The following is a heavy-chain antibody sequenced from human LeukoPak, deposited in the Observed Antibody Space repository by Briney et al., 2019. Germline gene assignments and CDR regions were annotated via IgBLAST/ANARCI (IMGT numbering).Heavy chain of an antibody. CDR3: ARFDVALEWWSGDAFDI. CDR2: IYYSGST. D-gene: IGHD2-15*01. Sequence: SQTLSLTCTVSGGSISSGDYYWSWIRQPPGKGLEWIGYIYYSGSTYYNPSLKSRVTISVGTSKNQFSLKLSSVTAADTAVYYCARFDVALEWWSGDAFDIWGQGTMVTVSS. J-gene: IGHJ3*02. CDR1: GGSISSGDYY. V-gene: IGHV4-30-4*01.